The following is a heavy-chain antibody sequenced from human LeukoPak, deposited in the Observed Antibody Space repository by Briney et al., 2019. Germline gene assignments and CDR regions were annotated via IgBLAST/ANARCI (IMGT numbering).Heavy chain of an antibody. CDR3: ARDRDYYDSSGYYWYFDL. V-gene: IGHV4-4*07. Sequence: SSETLSLTCTVSGGSISSYYWSWIRQPAGKGLEWIGRIYTSGSTNYNPSPKSRVTMSVDTSKNQFSLKLSSVTAADTAVYYCARDRDYYDSSGYYWYFDLWGRGTLVTVSS. D-gene: IGHD3-22*01. CDR2: IYTSGST. J-gene: IGHJ2*01. CDR1: GGSISSYY.